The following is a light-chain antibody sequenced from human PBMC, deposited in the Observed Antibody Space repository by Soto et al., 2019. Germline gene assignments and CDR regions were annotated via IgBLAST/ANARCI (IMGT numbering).Light chain of an antibody. J-gene: IGKJ4*01. Sequence: ESVLTQSPGTLSLSPGERATLSCRARESVSSSYIAWHQQKPGQAPGRLIYGAASRATGIPDRFSGSGSGTDVTLTISSLQPEDVATYYCQQLNKYPSTFGGGTKVDIK. V-gene: IGKV3-20*01. CDR1: ESVSSSY. CDR2: GAA. CDR3: QQLNKYPST.